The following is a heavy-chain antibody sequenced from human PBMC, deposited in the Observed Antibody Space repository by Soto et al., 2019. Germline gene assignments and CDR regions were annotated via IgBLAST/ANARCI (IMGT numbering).Heavy chain of an antibody. CDR2: IYHSGST. CDR3: ARGGQGSGYYYGVWFDP. D-gene: IGHD3-22*01. CDR1: VYSISIGYY. V-gene: IGHV4-38-2*01. J-gene: IGHJ5*02. Sequence: SETLSFTCAFSVYSISIGYYLGCIRQPPVKGLEWIGSIYHSGSTYYNPSLKGRVTISVDTSKNQFSLKLSSVTAADTAVYYCARGGQGSGYYYGVWFDPWGQGTLVTVSS.